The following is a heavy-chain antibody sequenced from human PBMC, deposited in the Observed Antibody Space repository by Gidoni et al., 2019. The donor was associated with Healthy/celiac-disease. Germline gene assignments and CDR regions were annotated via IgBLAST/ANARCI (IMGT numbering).Heavy chain of an antibody. D-gene: IGHD2-2*01. V-gene: IGHV4-31*03. CDR3: ARETARYCSSTSCYPANYYYYMDV. Sequence: QVQLQESGPGLVKPSQTLSLTCTVSGGSISSGGYYWSWLRQHPGKGLEWIGYIYYSGSTYYNPSLKSRVTISVDTSKNQFSLKLSSVTAADTAVYYCARETARYCSSTSCYPANYYYYMDVWGKGTTVTVSS. CDR1: GGSISSGGYY. CDR2: IYYSGST. J-gene: IGHJ6*03.